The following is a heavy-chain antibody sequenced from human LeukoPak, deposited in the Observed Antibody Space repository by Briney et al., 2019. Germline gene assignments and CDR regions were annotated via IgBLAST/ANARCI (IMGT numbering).Heavy chain of an antibody. J-gene: IGHJ4*02. V-gene: IGHV3-23*01. D-gene: IGHD2-8*02. Sequence: GGSLRLSCAASGLTFTSYTMSRVRQAPGKGLEWVSSISGSGDSTYYADSVKGRFTISRDNSKNTLYLQMNSLRAEDTAVYYCAKRGTKVLAPYYFDYWGQGTLVTVSS. CDR3: AKRGTKVLAPYYFDY. CDR2: ISGSGDST. CDR1: GLTFTSYT.